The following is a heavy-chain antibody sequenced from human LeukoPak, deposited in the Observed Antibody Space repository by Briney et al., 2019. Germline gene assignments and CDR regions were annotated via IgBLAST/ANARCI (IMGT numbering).Heavy chain of an antibody. Sequence: GASVKVSCKASGYTFTSYGISWVRQAPGQGLEWMGWISAYNGNTNYAQKLQGRVTMTTDTSTSTAYMELRSLRSDDTAVYYCARAVGITGTRGRWFDPWGQGTLVTASS. D-gene: IGHD1-7*01. J-gene: IGHJ5*02. CDR3: ARAVGITGTRGRWFDP. CDR2: ISAYNGNT. CDR1: GYTFTSYG. V-gene: IGHV1-18*01.